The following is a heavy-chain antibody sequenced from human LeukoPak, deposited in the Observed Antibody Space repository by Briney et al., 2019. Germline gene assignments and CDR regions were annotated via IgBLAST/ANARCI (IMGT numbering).Heavy chain of an antibody. CDR1: GYSISSGYY. Sequence: SETLSLTCSVSGYSISSGYYWGWIRQPPGKGLEWIGSIDHSGSTYYNPSLKSRVTISVVTSKNQFSLKLRSVTAADTAVYSCVRGSVRGEFDPWGQGTLVTVSS. J-gene: IGHJ5*02. V-gene: IGHV4-38-2*02. CDR3: VRGSVRGEFDP. D-gene: IGHD3-10*01. CDR2: IDHSGST.